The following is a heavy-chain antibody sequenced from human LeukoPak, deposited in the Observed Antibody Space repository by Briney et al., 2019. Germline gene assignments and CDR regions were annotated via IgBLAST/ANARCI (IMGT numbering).Heavy chain of an antibody. J-gene: IGHJ2*01. CDR1: GGSISRNY. V-gene: IGHV4-59*08. CDR2: IYHSGGT. D-gene: IGHD4-23*01. CDR3: ATTYYGGNSYWYFDL. Sequence: SETLSLTCTVSGGSISRNYWSWIRQPPGKGLEWIGYIYHSGGTNYNPSLKSRVTVSIDTSKNQFSLKLSSVTAADTAVYYCATTYYGGNSYWYFDLWGRGTLVTVSS.